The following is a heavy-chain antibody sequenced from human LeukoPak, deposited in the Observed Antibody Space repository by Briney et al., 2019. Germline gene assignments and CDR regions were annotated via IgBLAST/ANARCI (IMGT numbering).Heavy chain of an antibody. J-gene: IGHJ6*03. D-gene: IGHD6-6*01. V-gene: IGHV1-69*01. CDR2: IIPVFGTA. CDR1: GGTFSSYA. CDR3: ASRGIPYSSSPGDYYYYMDV. Sequence: SVKVSCKASGGTFSSYAISWVRQAPGQGLEWMGGIIPVFGTANYAQKFQGRVTITADESTSTAYMELSSLRSEDTAVYYCASRGIPYSSSPGDYYYYMDVWGKGTTVTVSS.